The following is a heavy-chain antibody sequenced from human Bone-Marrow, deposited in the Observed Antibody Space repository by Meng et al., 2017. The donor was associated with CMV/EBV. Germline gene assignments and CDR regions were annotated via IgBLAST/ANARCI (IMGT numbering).Heavy chain of an antibody. CDR2: INHSGST. V-gene: IGHV4-34*01. D-gene: IGHD3-3*01. J-gene: IGHJ4*01. Sequence: SETLSLTCAVYGGSFSGYYWSWIRQPPGKGLEWIGEINHSGSTNYSPSPSLKSRVTISVDTSKNQFSLKLSSVTAADTAVYYCARGFSWYYDFWSGYYTLFDDWDQGTRVTVSS. CDR3: ARGFSWYYDFWSGYYTLFDD. CDR1: GGSFSGYY.